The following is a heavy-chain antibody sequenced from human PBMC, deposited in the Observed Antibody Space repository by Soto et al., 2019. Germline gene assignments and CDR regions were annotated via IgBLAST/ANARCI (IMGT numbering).Heavy chain of an antibody. J-gene: IGHJ5*01. Sequence: QVQLVQSGAEVKTPGASVKVSCKASGYTFATYDINWVRQAPGQGLEWMGWMNPNSGNTGYAQKFQGRLTMTRDTALSVAHMELSSLRHDDTAVYYCARSDGYNFNWLDSWGQGTLVTVSA. CDR1: GYTFATYD. CDR3: ARSDGYNFNWLDS. CDR2: MNPNSGNT. V-gene: IGHV1-8*01. D-gene: IGHD2-21*01.